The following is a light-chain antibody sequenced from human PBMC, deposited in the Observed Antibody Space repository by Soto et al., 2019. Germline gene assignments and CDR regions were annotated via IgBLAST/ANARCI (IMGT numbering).Light chain of an antibody. V-gene: IGKV3-20*01. Sequence: EIVLTQSPGTLSLSPGERATLSCRASQSVSSSSLAWYQQKPGQAPRLLIYDASSRATGIPDRFSGSGSGTDFTLTISRLEPDDFALYYCQQYGSSPPITFGQRTRLEIK. J-gene: IGKJ5*01. CDR3: QQYGSSPPIT. CDR1: QSVSSSS. CDR2: DAS.